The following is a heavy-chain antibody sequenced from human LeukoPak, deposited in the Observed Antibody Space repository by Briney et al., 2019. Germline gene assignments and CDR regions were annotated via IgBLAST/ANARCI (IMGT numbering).Heavy chain of an antibody. V-gene: IGHV3-7*01. CDR3: ATDSFSISSISLPGANAFDI. CDR1: GFTFSNYW. D-gene: IGHD3-3*02. J-gene: IGHJ3*02. CDR2: IDQDGSAK. Sequence: GGSLRLSCGASGFTFSNYWMTWVRQAPGKGLEWVANIDQDGSAKYYVGSVKGRFTISRDNAKKSLYLQMNSLRVDDTAVYHCATDSFSISSISLPGANAFDIWGQGTMVTVSS.